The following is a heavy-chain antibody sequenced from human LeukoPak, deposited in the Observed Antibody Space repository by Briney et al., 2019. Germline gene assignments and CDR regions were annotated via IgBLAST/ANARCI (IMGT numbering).Heavy chain of an antibody. Sequence: ASVKVSCKASGGTFSSYAISWVRQAPGQGLEWVGGIIPIFGTANYAQKFQGRVKITADESTSTAYMELSSLRSEDTAVYYCARDPEPPSYCSSTSCAGAWPTHHYWGQGTLVTVSS. V-gene: IGHV1-69*13. D-gene: IGHD2-2*01. CDR3: ARDPEPPSYCSSTSCAGAWPTHHY. CDR2: IIPIFGTA. CDR1: GGTFSSYA. J-gene: IGHJ4*02.